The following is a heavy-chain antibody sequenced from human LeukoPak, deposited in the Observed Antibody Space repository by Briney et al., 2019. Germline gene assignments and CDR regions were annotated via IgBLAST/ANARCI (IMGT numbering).Heavy chain of an antibody. CDR2: IYSTGTT. D-gene: IGHD3-10*01. V-gene: IGHV3-66*03. CDR1: GFAVRSNY. Sequence: PGGSLRLSCAVSGFAVRSNYVSWVRQAPGKGLEWVSVIYSTGTTFYADSVKGRFTICRDDSKNTVFLQMNSLRPEDTAVYYCARDRGPGLFDPWGQGTLVTLSS. CDR3: ARDRGPGLFDP. J-gene: IGHJ5*02.